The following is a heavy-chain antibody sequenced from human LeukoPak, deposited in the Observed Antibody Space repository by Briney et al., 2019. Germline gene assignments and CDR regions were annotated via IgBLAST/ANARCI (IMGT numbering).Heavy chain of an antibody. CDR1: GFTFSSYA. CDR2: ISGSGGST. Sequence: PGGSLRLSCAASGFTFSSYAMSWVRQAPGKGLEWVSAISGSGGSTYYADSVKGRFTISRDNSKNSLYLQMNSLRAEDTAVYYCASEDRGFWSGYRCWGQGTLVTVSS. J-gene: IGHJ4*02. V-gene: IGHV3-23*01. CDR3: ASEDRGFWSGYRC. D-gene: IGHD3-3*01.